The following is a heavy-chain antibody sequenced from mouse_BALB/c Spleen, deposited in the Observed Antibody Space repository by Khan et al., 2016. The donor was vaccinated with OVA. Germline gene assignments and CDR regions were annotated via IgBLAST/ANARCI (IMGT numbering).Heavy chain of an antibody. CDR3: ALRQLGLRGFAY. CDR1: AYTFSSYW. D-gene: IGHD3-2*01. J-gene: IGHJ3*01. CDR2: VLPGSGST. Sequence: QVQLQQSGAELMKPGASVKMSCKATAYTFSSYWIEWVKQRPGHGLEWIGEVLPGSGSTNYNEKFKGKATFTADTSSNTAYMQLNSLTSEDSAVYYCALRQLGLRGFAYWGQGTLVTVSA. V-gene: IGHV1-9*01.